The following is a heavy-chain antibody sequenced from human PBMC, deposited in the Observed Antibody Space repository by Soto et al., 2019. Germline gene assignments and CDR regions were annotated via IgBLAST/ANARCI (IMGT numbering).Heavy chain of an antibody. CDR2: IHSDGST. D-gene: IGHD1-26*01. CDR3: VKGSDHTDWLIVGATSGAY. J-gene: IGHJ4*02. CDR1: GFTVSDS. Sequence: GGSLRLSCSVAGFTVSDSMSWVRQAPGKGLECVSFIHSDGSTHYTDSVRGRFTISGDISKNTLYLQMNSLRAEDTAVYYCVKGSDHTDWLIVGATSGAYWGQGTLVTVSS. V-gene: IGHV3-53*01.